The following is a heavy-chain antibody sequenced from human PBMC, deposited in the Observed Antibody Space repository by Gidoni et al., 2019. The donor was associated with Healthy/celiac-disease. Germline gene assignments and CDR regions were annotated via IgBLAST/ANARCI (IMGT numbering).Heavy chain of an antibody. Sequence: QVQLQQWGAGLLKPSETLSLTCAVYGGSFSGYYWSWNRQPPGKGLEWIGEINHSGSTNYNPSLKSRVTISVDTSKNQFSLKLSSVTAADTAVYYCARGPWIDYWGQGTLVIVSS. CDR3: ARGPWIDY. J-gene: IGHJ4*02. CDR1: GGSFSGYY. V-gene: IGHV4-34*01. D-gene: IGHD3-3*01. CDR2: INHSGST.